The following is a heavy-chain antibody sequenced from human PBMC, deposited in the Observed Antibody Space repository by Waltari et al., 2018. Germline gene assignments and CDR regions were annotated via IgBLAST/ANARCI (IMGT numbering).Heavy chain of an antibody. CDR3: ASHVVVIAILDY. J-gene: IGHJ4*02. CDR1: GFTLSSYW. CDR2: RKQDGSEK. D-gene: IGHD2-21*01. V-gene: IGHV3-7*01. Sequence: EVQLVESGGGLVQPGGSLRLPCAASGFTLSSYWMSWVRQAPGKGLAWVAKRKQDGSEKYYVDSVKGRFTISRDNAKTSLYLQMNSLRAEDTAVSYCASHVVVIAILDYWGQGTLVTVSS.